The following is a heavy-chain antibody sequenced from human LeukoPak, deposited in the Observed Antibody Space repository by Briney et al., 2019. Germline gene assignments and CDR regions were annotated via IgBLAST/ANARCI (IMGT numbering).Heavy chain of an antibody. CDR2: IIPILGVE. V-gene: IGHV1-69*04. CDR1: GGTFSRYA. J-gene: IGHJ6*02. D-gene: IGHD2-2*01. CDR3: SSLGGSTSPTASGMDL. Sequence: EASVKVSCKASGGTFSRYAINWVRQAPGQGLEWMGRIIPILGVETYAQNFQGRVTITADKSTGTAYMELSSLRSDDTAVYYCSSLGGSTSPTASGMDLWGQGTTVTVSS.